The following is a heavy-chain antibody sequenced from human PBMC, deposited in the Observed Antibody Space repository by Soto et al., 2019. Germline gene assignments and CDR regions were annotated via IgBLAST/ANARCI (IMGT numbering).Heavy chain of an antibody. J-gene: IGHJ4*02. V-gene: IGHV3-15*01. CDR1: GFTLSNAW. CDR3: ADIAVSHTGDY. Sequence: EVQLVESGGGLVKPGESLRLSCAASGFTLSNAWMNWVRQAPGKGLEWVARIKTKAHGGTTDYAAPVTGRFIISRDDSKNMVYLQMNSPKIEDTGVYYCADIAVSHTGDYWGQGTLVTVSS. CDR2: IKTKAHGGTT. D-gene: IGHD6-19*01.